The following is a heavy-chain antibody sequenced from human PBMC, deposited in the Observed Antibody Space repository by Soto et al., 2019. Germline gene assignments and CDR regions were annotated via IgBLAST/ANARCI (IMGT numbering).Heavy chain of an antibody. D-gene: IGHD6-13*01. CDR2: IYHSGST. Sequence: PSETLSLTCAGSGGSISSGGYSWSWIRQPPGKGLEWIGYIYHSGSTYYNPSLKSRVTISVDRSKNQFSLKLTSVTAAVTAVYYCARFGVGSSNWIFDCRGQGTLVTVSS. J-gene: IGHJ4*02. V-gene: IGHV4-30-2*01. CDR1: GGSISSGGYS. CDR3: ARFGVGSSNWIFDC.